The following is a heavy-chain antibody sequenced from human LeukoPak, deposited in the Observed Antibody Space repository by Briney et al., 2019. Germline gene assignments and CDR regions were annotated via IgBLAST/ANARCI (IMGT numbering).Heavy chain of an antibody. CDR2: INPSGGST. CDR3: AISHSYYYDSSGYYSDY. J-gene: IGHJ4*02. Sequence: ASVKVSCKTSVYTFTIYYMHWVRQAPGQGLEWMGIINPSGGSTSYAQKFQGRVTMTRDTSTSTVYMELSSLRSEDTAVYYCAISHSYYYDSSGYYSDYWGQGTLVTVSS. V-gene: IGHV1-46*01. CDR1: VYTFTIYY. D-gene: IGHD3-22*01.